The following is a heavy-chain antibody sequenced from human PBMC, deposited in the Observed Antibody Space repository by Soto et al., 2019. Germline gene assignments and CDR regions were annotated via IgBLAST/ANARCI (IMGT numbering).Heavy chain of an antibody. D-gene: IGHD3-22*01. CDR1: GYTFTAYG. Sequence: GASVKVSCKTSGYTFTAYGLAWLRQAPGQRPEWMGWVGTNNDNTNYAEKFQGRVTMTTDTSTATTYMELRSLRSDDTAVYYCARELNTDSSAYYSLAYWGQGTLVTVSS. CDR3: ARELNTDSSAYYSLAY. CDR2: VGTNNDNT. V-gene: IGHV1-18*01. J-gene: IGHJ4*02.